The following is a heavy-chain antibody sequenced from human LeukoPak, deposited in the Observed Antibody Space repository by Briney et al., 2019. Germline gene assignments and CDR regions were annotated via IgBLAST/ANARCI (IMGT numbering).Heavy chain of an antibody. CDR2: MWYDESKE. J-gene: IGHJ1*01. V-gene: IGHV3-33*01. Sequence: PGGSLRLSCAASGFTFSNYGMHWVRQAPGKGLEWVAVMWYDESKEYSGDSVKGRFTISRDNSKIILYLQINSLRAEDTAVYYCARDASDTAMVGYFQHWGQGTLVTVSS. CDR3: ARDASDTAMVGYFQH. D-gene: IGHD5-18*01. CDR1: GFTFSNYG.